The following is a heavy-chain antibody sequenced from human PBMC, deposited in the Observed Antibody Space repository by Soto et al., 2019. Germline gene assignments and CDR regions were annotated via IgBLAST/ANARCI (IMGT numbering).Heavy chain of an antibody. D-gene: IGHD6-13*01. V-gene: IGHV4-4*07. CDR2: IYTSGST. Sequence: SETLSLTCTVSGGSISSYYWSWIRQPAGKGLEWIGRIYTSGSTNYNPSLKRRVTVSVDTSKNQYSLKLSSLTAADTAVYYCARTPGAAGGRDYWGQGTLVTVSS. J-gene: IGHJ4*02. CDR1: GGSISSYY. CDR3: ARTPGAAGGRDY.